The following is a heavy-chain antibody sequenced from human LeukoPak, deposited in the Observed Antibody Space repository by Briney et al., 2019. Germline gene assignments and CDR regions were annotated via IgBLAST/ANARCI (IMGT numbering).Heavy chain of an antibody. V-gene: IGHV3-21*01. CDR3: ARDGAAAGTVTDY. Sequence: KPGGSLRLSCAASGFTFSSYSMNWVRQAPGKGLEGVSSISSSSSYIYYADSVKGRFTISRDNAKNSLYLQMNSLRAEDTAVYYCARDGAAAGTVTDYWGQGTLVTVSS. J-gene: IGHJ4*02. D-gene: IGHD6-13*01. CDR2: ISSSSSYI. CDR1: GFTFSSYS.